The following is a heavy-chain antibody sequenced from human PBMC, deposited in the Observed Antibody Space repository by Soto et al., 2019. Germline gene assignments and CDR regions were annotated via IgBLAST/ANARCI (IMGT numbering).Heavy chain of an antibody. Sequence: QLQLQESGPGLVKPSETLSLTCTVSGGSISSYYWSWIRQPPGKGLEWIGYIYYSGSTNYNPSLKSRGPTSVDTSKNHFSLKLSSVTAADTAVYYCARLEGYWYFDIWGRGTLVTVSS. CDR1: GGSISSYY. V-gene: IGHV4-59*08. CDR2: IYYSGST. CDR3: ARLEGYWYFDI. D-gene: IGHD3-3*01. J-gene: IGHJ2*01.